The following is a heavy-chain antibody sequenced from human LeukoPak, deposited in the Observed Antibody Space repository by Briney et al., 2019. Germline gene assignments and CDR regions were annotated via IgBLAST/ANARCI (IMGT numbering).Heavy chain of an antibody. CDR1: GFTFSGYA. V-gene: IGHV3-64D*06. CDR3: VEGGPTTNDAFDI. CDR2: ISSNGGST. J-gene: IGHJ3*02. Sequence: GGSLRLSCSASGFTFSGYAMHWVRQAPGKKMEYVSGISSNGGSTYYADSVKGRFTISRDNSKNTLYLQMSSLRDEDTAVYYCVEGGPTTNDAFDIWGQGTVVTVSS. D-gene: IGHD1-26*01.